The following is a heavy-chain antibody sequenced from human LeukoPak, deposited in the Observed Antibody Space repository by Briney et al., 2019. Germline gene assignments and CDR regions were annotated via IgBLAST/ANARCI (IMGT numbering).Heavy chain of an antibody. CDR1: GGSFSGCY. Sequence: SETLSLTCAVYGGSFSGCYWSWIRQSPGKGLEWIGEINQSGSTNYNPSLKNRVTISLDTSKNQFSLKLSSVTAADTAVYYCATVLGAVFPMHWGQGTLVTVSS. V-gene: IGHV4-34*01. D-gene: IGHD3-10*01. CDR3: ATVLGAVFPMH. CDR2: INQSGST. J-gene: IGHJ4*02.